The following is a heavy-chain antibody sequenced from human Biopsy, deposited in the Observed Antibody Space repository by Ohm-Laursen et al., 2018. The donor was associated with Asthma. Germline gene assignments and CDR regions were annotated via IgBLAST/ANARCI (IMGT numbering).Heavy chain of an antibody. CDR2: IYWDDDK. V-gene: IGHV2-5*02. CDR1: GFSLSTSGGG. Sequence: TQTLTLTFTFSGFSLSTSGGGVGWIRQPPGTALEWLGNIYWDDDKRYSPSLQSRLTITRDTPKDQVVLTMTNMGPVDTGTYYCVHTLVGLKAFDFWGQGTLVTVSS. J-gene: IGHJ4*02. D-gene: IGHD1-26*01. CDR3: VHTLVGLKAFDF.